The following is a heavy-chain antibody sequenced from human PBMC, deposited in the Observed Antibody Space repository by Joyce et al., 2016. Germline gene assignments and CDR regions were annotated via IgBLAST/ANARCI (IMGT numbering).Heavy chain of an antibody. D-gene: IGHD6-19*01. V-gene: IGHV1-69*12. J-gene: IGHJ3*01. CDR1: GGSFNTYA. CDR2: IIPFFDTT. Sequence: QVQLVQSGAEVKKPGSSVKVSCKASGGSFNTYALNWVRQAPGQGLEWVGGIIPFFDTTNYAQKFQGRVTITADESTGTAYMELSSLRSEDTAVYYCARGGDYSGTDAFDVWGQGTVVTVSS. CDR3: ARGGDYSGTDAFDV.